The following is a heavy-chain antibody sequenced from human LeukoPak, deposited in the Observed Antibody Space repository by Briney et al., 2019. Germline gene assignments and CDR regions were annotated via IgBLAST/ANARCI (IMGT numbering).Heavy chain of an antibody. CDR1: GYTFTSYG. CDR3: ARVGYDSSAYGMDV. V-gene: IGHV1-18*01. D-gene: IGHD5-12*01. CDR2: VSAYNGNT. J-gene: IGHJ6*02. Sequence: ASVKVSCKASGYTFTSYGISWVRQAPGQGLEWMGWVSAYNGNTNYAQKLQGRVTMTTDTSTSTAYMELRSLRSDDTAVYYCARVGYDSSAYGMDVWGQGTTVTVSS.